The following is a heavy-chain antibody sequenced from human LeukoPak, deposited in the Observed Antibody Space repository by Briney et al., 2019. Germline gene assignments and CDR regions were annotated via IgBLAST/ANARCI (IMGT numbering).Heavy chain of an antibody. Sequence: GGSLRLSCAASGFTFRSYGMHWVRQAPGKGLEWVALIWYDGSNKYYADSVKGRFTISRDNSKNTLYLEVNSLRGEDTAVYYCARDVRSNWYDDWGQGTLVTVSS. CDR2: IWYDGSNK. J-gene: IGHJ5*02. CDR1: GFTFRSYG. V-gene: IGHV3-33*01. CDR3: ARDVRSNWYDD.